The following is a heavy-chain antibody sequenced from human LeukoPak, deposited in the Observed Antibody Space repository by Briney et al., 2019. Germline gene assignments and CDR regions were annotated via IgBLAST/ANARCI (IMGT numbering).Heavy chain of an antibody. CDR1: GGSISSGSYY. J-gene: IGHJ5*02. D-gene: IGHD3-22*01. CDR3: ARAEYYYDSSGYRDWFDP. CDR2: IYTSGST. V-gene: IGHV4-61*02. Sequence: SETLSLTCTVSGGSISSGSYYWSWIRQPAGKGLEWIGRIYTSGSTNYNPSLKSRVTISVDTSKNQFSLKLSSMTAADTAVYYCARAEYYYDSSGYRDWFDPWGQGTLVTVSS.